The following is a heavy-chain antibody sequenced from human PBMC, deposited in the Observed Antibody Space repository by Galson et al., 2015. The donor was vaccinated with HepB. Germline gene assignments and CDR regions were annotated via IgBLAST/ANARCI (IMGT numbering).Heavy chain of an antibody. D-gene: IGHD1-1*01. V-gene: IGHV3-30-3*01. J-gene: IGHJ4*02. Sequence: SLRLSCAASGFTFSSYAMHWVRQAPGKGLEWVAVISYDGSNKYYADSVKGRFTISRDNSKNTLYLQMNSLRAEDTAVYYCARGKGKGYNPSLYGYWGQGTLVTVSS. CDR1: GFTFSSYA. CDR2: ISYDGSNK. CDR3: ARGKGKGYNPSLYGY.